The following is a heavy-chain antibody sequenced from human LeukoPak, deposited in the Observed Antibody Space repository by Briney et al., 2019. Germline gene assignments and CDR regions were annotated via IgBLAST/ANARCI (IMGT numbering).Heavy chain of an antibody. Sequence: GGSLRLSCAASGFTFSSYSMNWVRQAPGKGLEWDSSISSSSSYIYYADSVKVRFTISRDNAKNSLYLQMNSLRAEDTAVYYCARVGSTVTNALDYWGQGTLVTVSS. CDR3: ARVGSTVTNALDY. J-gene: IGHJ4*02. V-gene: IGHV3-21*01. D-gene: IGHD4-17*01. CDR2: ISSSSSYI. CDR1: GFTFSSYS.